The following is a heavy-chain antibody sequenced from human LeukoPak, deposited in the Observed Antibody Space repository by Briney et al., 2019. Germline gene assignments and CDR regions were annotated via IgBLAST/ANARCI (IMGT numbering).Heavy chain of an antibody. Sequence: PGGSLRLSCAASGFTFSTYWMSWVRQAPGKGLEWVANIKQDGSEKHYVDSVKGRFTISRDNAKNSLYLQMNSLRAEDTAVYYCARTSGSYREAFDIWGQGTMVTVSS. D-gene: IGHD1-26*01. CDR3: ARTSGSYREAFDI. V-gene: IGHV3-7*01. CDR2: IKQDGSEK. CDR1: GFTFSTYW. J-gene: IGHJ3*02.